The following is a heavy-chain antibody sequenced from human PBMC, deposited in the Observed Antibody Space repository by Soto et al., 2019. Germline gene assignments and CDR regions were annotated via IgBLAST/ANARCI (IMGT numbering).Heavy chain of an antibody. Sequence: PGESLKISCKGSGYSFTTYWISWVRQMPGKGLEWMGIIYPGDSDTRYSPSFQGQVTISADKSISTAYLQWSSLKASDTAMYYCARPYCSGGSCYHYGMDVWGQGTTVTVSS. J-gene: IGHJ6*02. CDR1: GYSFTTYW. D-gene: IGHD2-15*01. V-gene: IGHV5-51*01. CDR2: IYPGDSDT. CDR3: ARPYCSGGSCYHYGMDV.